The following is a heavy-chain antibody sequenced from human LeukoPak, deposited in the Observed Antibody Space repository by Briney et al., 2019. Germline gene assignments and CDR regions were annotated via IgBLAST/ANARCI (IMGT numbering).Heavy chain of an antibody. CDR1: XYXFTSXX. V-gene: IGHV1-18*01. J-gene: IGHJ4*02. Sequence: XYXFTSXXXXWVRXXPXXXXXXXXWITPYNGNTNYAQKLQARVTMTTATSTSTAYMELRSLRSDDTAVYYCARDLVKSSRGGGDYWGQGTLVTVSS. CDR2: ITPYNGNT. D-gene: IGHD6-13*01. CDR3: ARDLVKSSRGGGDY.